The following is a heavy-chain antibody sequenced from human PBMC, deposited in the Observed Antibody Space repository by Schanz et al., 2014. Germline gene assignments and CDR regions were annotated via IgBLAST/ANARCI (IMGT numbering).Heavy chain of an antibody. J-gene: IGHJ3*02. V-gene: IGHV3-48*01. CDR3: AKGRFGELSAFDI. CDR2: VSRSTPDI. D-gene: IGHD3-10*01. CDR1: GFTFSSYS. Sequence: EVQLVESGGGLVQPGGSLRLSCTASGFTFSSYSMNWVRQAPGKGLEWVLYVSRSTPDIYYADSVKGRFTMSRDNAKNSVLLQMNSLRAEDTAVYYCAKGRFGELSAFDIWGQGTMVTVSS.